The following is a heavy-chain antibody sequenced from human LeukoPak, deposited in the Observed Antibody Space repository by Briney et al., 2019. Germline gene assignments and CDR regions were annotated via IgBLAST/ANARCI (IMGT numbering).Heavy chain of an antibody. CDR3: ARALIGSDIDY. J-gene: IGHJ4*02. V-gene: IGHV1-69*04. D-gene: IGHD2-21*01. CDR2: IIPILGIA. Sequence: XVKVSCKASGGTFSSYAISWVRQAPGQGLEWMGRIIPILGIANYAQKFQGRVTITADKSTSTAYMELSSLRSEDTAVYYCARALIGSDIDYWGQGTLVTVSS. CDR1: GGTFSSYA.